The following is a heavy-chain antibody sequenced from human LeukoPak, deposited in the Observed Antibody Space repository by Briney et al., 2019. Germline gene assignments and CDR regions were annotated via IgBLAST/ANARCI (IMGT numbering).Heavy chain of an antibody. CDR2: ISSSGSTI. D-gene: IGHD6-13*01. V-gene: IGHV3-48*03. CDR3: ARELSAAAGCFDY. CDR1: GFTFSSYE. J-gene: IGHJ4*02. Sequence: GGSLRLSCAASGFTFSSYEMNWVRQAPGKGLEWVSYISSSGSTIYYADSVKGRFPISRDNAKNSLYLQMNSLRAEDTAVYYCARELSAAAGCFDYWGQGTLVTVSS.